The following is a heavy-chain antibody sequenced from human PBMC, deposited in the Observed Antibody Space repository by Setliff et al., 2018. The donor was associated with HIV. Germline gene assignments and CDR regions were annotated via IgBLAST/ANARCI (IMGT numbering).Heavy chain of an antibody. CDR2: INHSGST. V-gene: IGHV4-34*01. Sequence: SETLSLTCAVYGGSFSGYYWSWIRQPPGKGLEWIGEINHSGSTNYNPALKSRVTISVDTSKNQFSLKLSSVTAADTAVYYCAREGQIAARALDYWGQGTLVTVSS. J-gene: IGHJ4*02. CDR3: AREGQIAARALDY. CDR1: GGSFSGYY. D-gene: IGHD6-6*01.